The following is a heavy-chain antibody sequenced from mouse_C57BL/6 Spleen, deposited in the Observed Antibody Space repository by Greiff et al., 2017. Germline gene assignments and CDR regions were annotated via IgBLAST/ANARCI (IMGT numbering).Heavy chain of an antibody. CDR2: IYPGSGNT. J-gene: IGHJ4*01. CDR1: GYTFTDYY. Sequence: LVESGAELVRPGASVKLSCKASGYTFTDYYINWVKQRPGQGLEWIARIYPGSGNTYYNEKFKGKATLTAEKSSSTAYMQLSSLTSEDSAVYFCARRVEGAMDYWGQGTSVTVSS. D-gene: IGHD1-1*01. CDR3: ARRVEGAMDY. V-gene: IGHV1-76*01.